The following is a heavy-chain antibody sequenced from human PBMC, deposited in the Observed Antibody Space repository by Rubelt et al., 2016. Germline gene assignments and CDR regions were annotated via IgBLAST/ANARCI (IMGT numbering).Heavy chain of an antibody. D-gene: IGHD2-2*01. CDR3: VRRDYARSTLDY. J-gene: IGHJ4*02. CDR1: GGSISNDNSY. V-gene: IGHV4-39*01. Sequence: QLQLQESGPRLVKPSETLSLTCSVSGGSISNDNSYWGWIRQPPGEGLEWIGSIYYSGVTYHTASFTSRVTISVDTSNNQFSLKLGSVTAADTAVYYCVRRDYARSTLDYWGQGTLVTVSS. CDR2: IYYSGVT.